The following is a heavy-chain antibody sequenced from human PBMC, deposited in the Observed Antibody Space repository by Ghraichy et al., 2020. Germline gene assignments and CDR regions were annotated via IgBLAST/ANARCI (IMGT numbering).Heavy chain of an antibody. V-gene: IGHV3-7*01. CDR2: IKPDESET. J-gene: IGHJ4*02. CDR3: VRDHPSTYGTGWDLPVH. Sequence: GGSLRLSCVGSGFTFSNYWMAWVRQGPGRGLEWVANIKPDESETYYVDSVRGRFTISRDNAKNSLYLQMHNLKVEDTAVYYCVRDHPSTYGTGWDLPVHWAQGTLVTVAS. CDR1: GFTFSNYW. D-gene: IGHD6-19*01.